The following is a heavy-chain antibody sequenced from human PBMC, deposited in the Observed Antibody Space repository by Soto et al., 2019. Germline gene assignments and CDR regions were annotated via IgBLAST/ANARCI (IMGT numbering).Heavy chain of an antibody. Sequence: PSETLSLTCTVSGGSISSGGYYWSWIRQHPGKGLEWIGYIYYSGSTYYNPSLKSRVTISVDTSKNQFSLKLSSVTAADTAVYYCASEHYSNYIFDYWGQGTLVTAPQ. CDR2: IYYSGST. V-gene: IGHV4-31*03. CDR3: ASEHYSNYIFDY. D-gene: IGHD4-4*01. J-gene: IGHJ4*02. CDR1: GGSISSGGYY.